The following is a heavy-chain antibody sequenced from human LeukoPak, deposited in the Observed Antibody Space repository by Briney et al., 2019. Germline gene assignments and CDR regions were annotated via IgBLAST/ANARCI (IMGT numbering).Heavy chain of an antibody. V-gene: IGHV3-30*03. Sequence: PGGSLRLSCAASGFTFSSYGMHWVRQAPGKGLEWVAVISYDGSNKYYADSVKGRFTISRDNSKNTVYLQMNSLRAEDTAVYYCARDTPYYDFWSGFPDVWGKGTTVTVSS. CDR2: ISYDGSNK. CDR1: GFTFSSYG. D-gene: IGHD3-3*01. CDR3: ARDTPYYDFWSGFPDV. J-gene: IGHJ6*04.